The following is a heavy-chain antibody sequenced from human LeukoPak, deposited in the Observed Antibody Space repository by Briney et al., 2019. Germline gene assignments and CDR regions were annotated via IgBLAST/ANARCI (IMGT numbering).Heavy chain of an antibody. D-gene: IGHD3-9*01. CDR1: GGTFSSYA. V-gene: IGHV1-69*13. Sequence: ASVKVSCKASGGTFSSYAISWVRQAPGQGLEWMGGIIPIFGTANYAQKFQGRVTITADESTSTAYMELSSLRSEDTAVYYCARDLPKLRYFDWLDFDYWGQGTLVTVSS. CDR3: ARDLPKLRYFDWLDFDY. CDR2: IIPIFGTA. J-gene: IGHJ4*02.